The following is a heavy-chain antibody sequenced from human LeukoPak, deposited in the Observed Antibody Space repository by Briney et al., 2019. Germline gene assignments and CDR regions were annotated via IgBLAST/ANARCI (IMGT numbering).Heavy chain of an antibody. Sequence: GGSLRLSCAASGFTFSSYGMHWVRQAPGKGLEWVAVIWYDGRNKYYADSVEGRYTISRDNSKNTLYLQMNSLRAEDTAVYYCAREMGLGYCSSTSCHTYYFDYWGQGTLVTVSS. CDR2: IWYDGRNK. CDR3: AREMGLGYCSSTSCHTYYFDY. D-gene: IGHD2-2*01. V-gene: IGHV3-33*01. CDR1: GFTFSSYG. J-gene: IGHJ4*02.